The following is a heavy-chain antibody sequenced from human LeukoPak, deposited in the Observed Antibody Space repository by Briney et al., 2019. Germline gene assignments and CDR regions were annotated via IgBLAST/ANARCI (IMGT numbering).Heavy chain of an antibody. CDR2: INPSGGST. J-gene: IGHJ4*02. D-gene: IGHD3-10*01. Sequence: GASVKVSCKASGYTFTSYGISWVRQAPGQGLEWMGIINPSGGSTSYAQKFQGRVTMTRDTSTSTVYMELSSLRSEDTAVYYCARDGFNYYGSGSYSSWGQGTLVTSPQ. CDR3: ARDGFNYYGSGSYSS. CDR1: GYTFTSYG. V-gene: IGHV1-46*01.